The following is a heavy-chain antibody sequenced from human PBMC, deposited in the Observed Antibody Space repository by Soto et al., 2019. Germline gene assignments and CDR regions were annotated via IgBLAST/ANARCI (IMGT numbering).Heavy chain of an antibody. CDR1: GYTFTSYA. V-gene: IGHV1-3*01. D-gene: IGHD4-17*01. CDR2: INAGNGNT. CDR3: ARGKYGDYDAFDI. J-gene: IGHJ3*02. Sequence: QVQLVQSGAEVKKPGASVKVSCKASGYTFTSYAMPWVRQAPGQRLEWMGWINAGNGNTKYSQKFQGRVTITRATSAITDYMALSSLRSEDTAVYYCARGKYGDYDAFDIWGQGTTFTVSS.